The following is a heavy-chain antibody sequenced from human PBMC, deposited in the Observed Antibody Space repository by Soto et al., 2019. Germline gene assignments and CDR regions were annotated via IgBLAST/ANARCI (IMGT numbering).Heavy chain of an antibody. CDR2: IYYSGST. V-gene: IGHV4-61*01. D-gene: IGHD6-13*01. Sequence: SETLSLTCTVSGVSVSNGSYYWGWIRQPPGKGLEWIGYIYYSGSTNYNPSLKSRVTISVDTSKNQFSLKLSSVTATDTAIYYCAREQQLGHVKSFDYWGQGTLVTVSS. CDR3: AREQQLGHVKSFDY. J-gene: IGHJ4*02. CDR1: GVSVSNGSYY.